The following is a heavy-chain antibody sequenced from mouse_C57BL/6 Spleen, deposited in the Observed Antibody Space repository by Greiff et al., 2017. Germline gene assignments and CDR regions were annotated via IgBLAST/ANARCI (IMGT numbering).Heavy chain of an antibody. CDR2: ISDGGSYT. D-gene: IGHD2-3*01. J-gene: IGHJ2*01. CDR1: GFTFSSYA. Sequence: EVHLVESGGGLVKPGGSLKLSCAASGFTFSSYAMSWVRQTPEKRLEWVATISDGGSYTYYPDNVKGRFTISRDNAKNNLYLQMSHLKSEDTAMYYCARDCDGLFDYWGQGTTLTVSS. CDR3: ARDCDGLFDY. V-gene: IGHV5-4*01.